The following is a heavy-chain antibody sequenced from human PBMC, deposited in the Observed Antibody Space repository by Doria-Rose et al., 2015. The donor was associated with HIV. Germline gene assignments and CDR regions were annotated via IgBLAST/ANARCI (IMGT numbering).Heavy chain of an antibody. Sequence: TLKESGPVLVKPTETLTLTCTVSGVSLSSPGMGVSWIRQPPGKALEWLANTFSDDERSYKTYLKSRLTICRGTSKSQVVLTMTDMDPVDTATYYCARIKSSRWYHKYYFDFWGQGTLVIVSA. CDR1: GVSLSSPGMG. CDR3: ARIKSSRWYHKYYFDF. J-gene: IGHJ4*02. V-gene: IGHV2-26*01. CDR2: TFSDDER. D-gene: IGHD6-13*01.